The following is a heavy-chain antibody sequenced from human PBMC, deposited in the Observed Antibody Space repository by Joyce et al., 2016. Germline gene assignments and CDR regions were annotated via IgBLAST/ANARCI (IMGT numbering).Heavy chain of an antibody. Sequence: EVQLVESGGGLVQPGGSLRLSCAASGFIFSNYTMKWVRQVQGKGLEWVSHISRSSRTIYYADSVKGRFTISRDNAKNSLYLQMNSLRAEDTAVYYCARKKYYGSGSYYKYYYYAMDVWGQGTTVTVSS. CDR3: ARKKYYGSGSYYKYYYYAMDV. V-gene: IGHV3-48*04. J-gene: IGHJ6*02. CDR2: ISRSSRTI. D-gene: IGHD3-10*01. CDR1: GFIFSNYT.